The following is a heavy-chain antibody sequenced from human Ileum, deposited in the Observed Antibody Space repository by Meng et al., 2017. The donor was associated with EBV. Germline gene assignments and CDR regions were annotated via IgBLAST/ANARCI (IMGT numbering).Heavy chain of an antibody. V-gene: IGHV4-30-4*01. CDR1: GVSISSGYFH. CDR2: HSGST. J-gene: IGHJ4*02. Sequence: QVQLQESGPGLVQPSQTLSLTCAVSGVSISSGYFHWSWIRQPLGKGLEWIGHSGSTSYNPSLRSRVTISVDTSKNQFSLKVDSATAGDTAVYYCVSYAVGAGGIGYWGQGILVTVSS. D-gene: IGHD1-26*01. CDR3: VSYAVGAGGIGY.